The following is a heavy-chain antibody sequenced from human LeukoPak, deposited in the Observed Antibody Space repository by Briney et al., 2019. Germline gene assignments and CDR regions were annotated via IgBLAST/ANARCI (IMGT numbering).Heavy chain of an antibody. V-gene: IGHV3-74*01. D-gene: IGHD6-19*01. CDR2: INSDGSST. Sequence: GGSLRLSCAASGFTFSSYWMHWVRQAPGKGLVWVSRINSDGSSTSYADSVKGRFTISRDNAKNTLYLQMNSLRAEDMAVYYCAREEAYSSGWYFGENWFDPRGQGTLVTVSS. CDR1: GFTFSSYW. J-gene: IGHJ5*02. CDR3: AREEAYSSGWYFGENWFDP.